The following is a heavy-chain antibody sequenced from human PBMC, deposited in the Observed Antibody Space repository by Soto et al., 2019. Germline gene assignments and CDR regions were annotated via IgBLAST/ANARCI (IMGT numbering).Heavy chain of an antibody. V-gene: IGHV1-18*01. CDR1: GYTFSDYG. CDR2: ISGKNGDT. CDR3: AKSSVAGSSFFDY. D-gene: IGHD6-19*01. J-gene: IGHJ4*02. Sequence: QVQLVQSGAEVKKPGASVKVSCKASGYTFSDYGVTWLRQAPGQGREWMGWISGKNGDTKYAQKVQGRVTMTTDTSTSTAFMELRSLRSDDTAVYYCAKSSVAGSSFFDYWGQGSQVTVSS.